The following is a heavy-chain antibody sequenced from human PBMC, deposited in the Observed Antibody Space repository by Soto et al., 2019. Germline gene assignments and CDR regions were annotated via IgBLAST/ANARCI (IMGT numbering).Heavy chain of an antibody. V-gene: IGHV1-46*01. Sequence: ASVKVSCKASGYTFTSYYMHWVRQAPGQGLEWMGIINPSGGSTSYAQKFQGRVTMTRDTSTSTVYMELSSLRSEDTAVYYCARDHMAPLSDYSMDVWGQGTTVTVSS. CDR3: ARDHMAPLSDYSMDV. CDR1: GYTFTSYY. D-gene: IGHD2-21*01. J-gene: IGHJ6*02. CDR2: INPSGGST.